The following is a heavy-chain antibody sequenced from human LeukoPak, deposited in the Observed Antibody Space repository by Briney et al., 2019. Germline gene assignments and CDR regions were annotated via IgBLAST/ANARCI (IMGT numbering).Heavy chain of an antibody. V-gene: IGHV4-39*01. Sequence: PSETLSLTCTVSGGSISSSSYSWGWIRQPPGKGLEWIGSIYYSGSTYYNPSLKSRVTISVDTSKNQFSLKLSSVTAADTAVYYCATSLTMIVVVDAFDIWGQGTMVTVSS. D-gene: IGHD3-22*01. CDR3: ATSLTMIVVVDAFDI. J-gene: IGHJ3*02. CDR1: GGSISSSSYS. CDR2: IYYSGST.